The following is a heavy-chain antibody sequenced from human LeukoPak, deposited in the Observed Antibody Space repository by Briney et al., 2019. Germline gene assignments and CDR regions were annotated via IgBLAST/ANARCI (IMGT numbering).Heavy chain of an antibody. V-gene: IGHV4-39*07. Sequence: SETLSLTCTVSGGSISSSTYFWGWLRQPPGKGLEWIGTIYYSGSTYYNPSLKSRVTISVDSSKNQFSLRLSSVTAADTAVYYCARDSYGSGSWGGVFDSWGQGTLVTVSS. D-gene: IGHD3-10*01. J-gene: IGHJ4*02. CDR2: IYYSGST. CDR1: GGSISSSTYF. CDR3: ARDSYGSGSWGGVFDS.